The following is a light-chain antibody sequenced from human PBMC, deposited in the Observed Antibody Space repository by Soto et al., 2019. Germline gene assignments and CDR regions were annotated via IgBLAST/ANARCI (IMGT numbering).Light chain of an antibody. J-gene: IGLJ1*01. V-gene: IGLV2-8*01. CDR3: TSHAGTNNFPYV. Sequence: QSALTQPPSASGSPGQSVTISCTGTSSDVGAYNYVSWHQHRPGKAPKLMIYEVTKRPSGVPDRFSGAKSGNTASLTVSGLQAEDEADYYCTSHAGTNNFPYVFGTGTKVTVL. CDR1: SSDVGAYNY. CDR2: EVT.